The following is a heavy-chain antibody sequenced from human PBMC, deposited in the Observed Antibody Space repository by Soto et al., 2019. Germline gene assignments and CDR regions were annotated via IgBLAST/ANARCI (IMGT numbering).Heavy chain of an antibody. CDR3: ADLTRTWWLLDL. CDR1: GGSFSGYY. J-gene: IGHJ6*02. V-gene: IGHV4-34*01. D-gene: IGHD2-15*01. CDR2: INHSGST. Sequence: QVQLQQWGAGLLKPSETLSLTCAVYGGSFSGYYWSWIRQPPGKGLEWIGEINHSGSTNYNPSLKSRVTISVDPPKTHFPRKLGSVTAADTAVYYCADLTRTWWLLDLGAQGPRVPLS.